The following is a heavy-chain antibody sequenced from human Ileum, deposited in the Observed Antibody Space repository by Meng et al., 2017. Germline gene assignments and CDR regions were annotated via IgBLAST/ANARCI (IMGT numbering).Heavy chain of an antibody. CDR1: AFTFTNNY. Sequence: ASAKISCKASAFTFTNNYMNWVRQAPGQRLEWMGRISPGGDATIYAQKIQDRGIMTKGTSSDTLYIELSSLLREDTAVYYCGRDVATGMGSFASWGQGTLVTVSS. CDR2: ISPGGDAT. J-gene: IGHJ4*02. V-gene: IGHV1-46*03. CDR3: GRDVATGMGSFAS. D-gene: IGHD5-12*01.